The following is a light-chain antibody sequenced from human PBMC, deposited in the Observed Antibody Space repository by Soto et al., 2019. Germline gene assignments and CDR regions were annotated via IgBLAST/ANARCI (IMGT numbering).Light chain of an antibody. J-gene: IGLJ2*01. CDR2: DVT. Sequence: HSDLTQPPSGSGFPGQSGTISCTRASSDVGGYNFVSWYQQHPGKAPKLMIYDVTKRPSGVPDRFSGSKSGNTASLTVSGLQADDEADYYCSSYAGSSVPVAFGGGTQLTVL. CDR3: SSYAGSSVPVA. V-gene: IGLV2-8*01. CDR1: SSDVGGYNF.